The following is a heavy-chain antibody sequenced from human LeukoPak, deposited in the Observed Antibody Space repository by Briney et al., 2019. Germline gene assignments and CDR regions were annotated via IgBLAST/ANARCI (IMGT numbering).Heavy chain of an antibody. V-gene: IGHV3-30*02. CDR3: ASKSGYEIDY. J-gene: IGHJ4*02. D-gene: IGHD5-12*01. Sequence: GGSLRLSCAASGFTFSSYGMHWVRQAPGKGLEWVAFIRYDGSNYYYADSVKGRFTISRDNSKNTLYLQMNSLRAEDTAVYYCASKSGYEIDYWGQGTLVTVSS. CDR1: GFTFSSYG. CDR2: IRYDGSNY.